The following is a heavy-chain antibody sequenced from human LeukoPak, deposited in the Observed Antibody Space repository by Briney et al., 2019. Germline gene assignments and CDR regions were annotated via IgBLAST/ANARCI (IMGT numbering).Heavy chain of an antibody. CDR3: ARWGFGVAIKGGFWFDP. CDR2: IYPGDSDT. Sequence: GESLKISCKGSGYSFTSYWIGWVRQMPGKGLEWMGIIYPGDSDTRYSPSLQGQVTISADKSIRTAYLQWSSLKASDTAMYYCARWGFGVAIKGGFWFDPWGQGTLVTVSS. V-gene: IGHV5-51*01. D-gene: IGHD3-3*01. CDR1: GYSFTSYW. J-gene: IGHJ5*02.